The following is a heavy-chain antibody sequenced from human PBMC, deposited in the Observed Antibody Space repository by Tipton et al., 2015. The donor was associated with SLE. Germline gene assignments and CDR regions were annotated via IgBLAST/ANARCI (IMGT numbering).Heavy chain of an antibody. J-gene: IGHJ4*02. Sequence: TLSLTCVVSGYSISSGYYWGWIRQPPGKGLEWIGSLSHNGVTAYNPTLRNRVTTFGDRSKNPFSLSLTSVTAADTAVYYCARDLGHGGDSDYWGQGTLVTVSS. CDR3: ARDLGHGGDSDY. CDR2: LSHNGVT. D-gene: IGHD3/OR15-3a*01. V-gene: IGHV4-38-2*02. CDR1: GYSISSGYY.